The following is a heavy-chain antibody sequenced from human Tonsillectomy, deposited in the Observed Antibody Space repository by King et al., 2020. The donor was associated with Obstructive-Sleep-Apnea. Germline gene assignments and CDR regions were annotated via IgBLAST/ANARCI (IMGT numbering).Heavy chain of an antibody. Sequence: VQLVESGAEVKKPGESLKISCKGSGYSFTSYWIGWVRQMPGKCLEWMGIIYPGDSDTRYSPSFQVQVTISADKSISTAYLQWSSLKASDTAMYYCARTAAVAGTSYYYGMDVWGQGTTVTVSS. D-gene: IGHD6-19*01. CDR2: IYPGDSDT. J-gene: IGHJ6*02. CDR1: GYSFTSYW. V-gene: IGHV5-51*01. CDR3: ARTAAVAGTSYYYGMDV.